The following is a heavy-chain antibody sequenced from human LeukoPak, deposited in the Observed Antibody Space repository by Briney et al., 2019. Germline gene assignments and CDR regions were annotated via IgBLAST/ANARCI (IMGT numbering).Heavy chain of an antibody. CDR2: IHPGESET. J-gene: IGHJ4*02. V-gene: IGHV5-51*01. Sequence: GESLKISCRGSGYRFTNYWIGWVRQMPDRGLEWVGIIHPGESETRYSPSFQGHVSISADKSISTAYLQWSSLKASDTAMYYCARLYLHCTGGTCLDIDYWGQGTLVTVSS. CDR3: ARLYLHCTGGTCLDIDY. D-gene: IGHD2-15*01. CDR1: GYRFTNYW.